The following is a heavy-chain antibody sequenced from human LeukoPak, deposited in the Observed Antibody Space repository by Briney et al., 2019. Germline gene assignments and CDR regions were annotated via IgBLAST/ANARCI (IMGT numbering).Heavy chain of an antibody. Sequence: APVKVSCKASGYTFTSYDINWVRQATGQGLEWMGWMNPNSGNTGYAQKFQGRVTITRNTSISTAYMELSSLRSEDTAVYYCARSYSSSFDAFDIWGQGTMVTVSS. CDR2: MNPNSGNT. CDR1: GYTFTSYD. J-gene: IGHJ3*02. D-gene: IGHD6-13*01. V-gene: IGHV1-8*03. CDR3: ARSYSSSFDAFDI.